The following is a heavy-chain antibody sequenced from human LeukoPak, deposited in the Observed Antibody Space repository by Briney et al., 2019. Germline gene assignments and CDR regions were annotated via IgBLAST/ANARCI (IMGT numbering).Heavy chain of an antibody. D-gene: IGHD3-22*01. CDR1: GYTFTSYD. CDR2: MNPNSGNT. J-gene: IGHJ4*02. Sequence: ASVKVSCKASGYTFTSYDINWVRQATGQGLEWMGWMNPNSGNTGYAQKFQGRVTITADKSTSTAYMELSSLRSEDTAVYYCARATTVHSSGYYFLLDYWGQGTLVTVSS. CDR3: ARATTVHSSGYYFLLDY. V-gene: IGHV1-8*01.